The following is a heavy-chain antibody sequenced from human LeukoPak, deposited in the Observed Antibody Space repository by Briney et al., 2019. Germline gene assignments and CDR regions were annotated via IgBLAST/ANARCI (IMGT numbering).Heavy chain of an antibody. CDR3: ARGGSGWYYFDY. CDR1: GGSISSSNW. Sequence: SETLSLTCAVSGGSISSSNWWSWVRQPPEKGLEWIGEIYHSGSTNYNPSLKSRVTVSVDKSKNQFSLKLSSVTAADTAVYYCARGGSGWYYFDYWGQGTLVTVSS. D-gene: IGHD6-19*01. J-gene: IGHJ4*02. V-gene: IGHV4-4*02. CDR2: IYHSGST.